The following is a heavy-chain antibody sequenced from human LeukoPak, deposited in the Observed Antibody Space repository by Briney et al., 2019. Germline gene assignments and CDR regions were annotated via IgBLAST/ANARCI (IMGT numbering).Heavy chain of an antibody. V-gene: IGHV1-18*01. CDR2: ISAYNGNT. D-gene: IGHD4-17*01. CDR1: GYTFTSYG. J-gene: IGHJ6*03. Sequence: ASVKVSCKASGYTFTSYGISWVRQAPGQGLEWMGWISAYNGNTNYAQKLQGGVTMTTDTSTSTAYMELRSLRSDDTAVYYCAKTTVTSEEYFYYYMDVWGKGTTVTVSS. CDR3: AKTTVTSEEYFYYYMDV.